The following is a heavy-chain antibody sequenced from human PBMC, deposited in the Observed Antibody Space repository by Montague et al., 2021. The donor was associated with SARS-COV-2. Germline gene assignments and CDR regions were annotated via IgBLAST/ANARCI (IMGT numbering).Heavy chain of an antibody. Sequence: PALVKPTQTLTLTCTFSGFSLSPSGVGVGWIRQPPGKAPEWLALIYWDDDTRYSSPLKSRLTVTKCTSKNQVVLTLTNMDTVDTATYFCAHIRRMYYFDDWGQGTLVTVSS. D-gene: IGHD2/OR15-2a*01. J-gene: IGHJ4*02. V-gene: IGHV2-5*02. CDR1: GFSLSPSGVG. CDR3: AHIRRMYYFDD. CDR2: IYWDDDT.